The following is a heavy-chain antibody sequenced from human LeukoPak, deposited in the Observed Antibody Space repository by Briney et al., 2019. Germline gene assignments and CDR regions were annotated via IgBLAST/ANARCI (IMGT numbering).Heavy chain of an antibody. CDR1: GFTFSSYG. Sequence: GGSLRLPCAASGFTFSSYGMHWVRQAPGKGLEWVAVIWYDGSNKYYADSVKGRFTISRDNSKNTLYLQMNSLRAEDTAVYYCARGPVYYGSGSSHGFDIWGQGTMVTVSS. J-gene: IGHJ3*02. CDR2: IWYDGSNK. D-gene: IGHD3-10*01. CDR3: ARGPVYYGSGSSHGFDI. V-gene: IGHV3-33*01.